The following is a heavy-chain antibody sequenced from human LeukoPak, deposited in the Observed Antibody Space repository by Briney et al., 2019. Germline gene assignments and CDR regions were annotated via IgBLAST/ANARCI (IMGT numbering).Heavy chain of an antibody. D-gene: IGHD2-15*01. CDR3: AREDVNCSGGSCYLYFDY. V-gene: IGHV3-21*01. CDR1: GFTFSSYS. CDR2: ISSSSSYI. J-gene: IGHJ4*02. Sequence: PGGSLRLSCAASGFTFSSYSMNWVRQAPGKGLEWVSSISSSSSYIYYADSVKGRFTISRDNAKNSLYLQMNSLRAEDTAVYYCAREDVNCSGGSCYLYFDYWGQGTLVTVSS.